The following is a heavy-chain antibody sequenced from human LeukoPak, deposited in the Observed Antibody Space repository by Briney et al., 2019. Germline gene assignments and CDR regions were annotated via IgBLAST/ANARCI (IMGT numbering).Heavy chain of an antibody. CDR2: ISGSGGST. V-gene: IGHV3-23*01. J-gene: IGHJ4*02. CDR1: GFTFSSYA. Sequence: GGSLRLSCAASGFTFSSYAMSWVRQAPGKGLEWVSAISGSGGSTYYADSVKGRFTISRDNSKNTLYLQMNSLRAEDAAVYYCAKDPRSRYALYWGQGTLVTVSS. D-gene: IGHD2-8*01. CDR3: AKDPRSRYALY.